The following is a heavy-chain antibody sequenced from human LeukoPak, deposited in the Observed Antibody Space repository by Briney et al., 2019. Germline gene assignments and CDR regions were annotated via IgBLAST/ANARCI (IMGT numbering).Heavy chain of an antibody. Sequence: GGSLRLSCAASGFSFSLTWMHWVRQAPGRGLEWVGRIKSKTDGETIDYAAPVNDRFTISRDDSINTLYLQMNSLKTEDTAVYFCAADDFWSLYLPAYWGQGTLVTVSS. J-gene: IGHJ4*02. CDR2: IKSKTDGETI. CDR3: AADDFWSLYLPAY. CDR1: GFSFSLTW. D-gene: IGHD3-3*01. V-gene: IGHV3-15*01.